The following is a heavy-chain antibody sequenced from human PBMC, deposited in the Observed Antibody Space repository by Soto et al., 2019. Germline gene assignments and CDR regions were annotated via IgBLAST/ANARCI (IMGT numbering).Heavy chain of an antibody. J-gene: IGHJ6*02. CDR2: IYYSEST. V-gene: IGHV4-59*01. Sequence: SETLSLTCTVSGDSISSYYWSWIRQPPGKGLEWIGYIYYSESTNYNPSLKSRVTISVDTSKNQFSLRLSSVTAADTAVYYCARDNYDFWSGSTYGMDVWGQGTTVTVS. CDR1: GDSISSYY. CDR3: ARDNYDFWSGSTYGMDV. D-gene: IGHD3-3*01.